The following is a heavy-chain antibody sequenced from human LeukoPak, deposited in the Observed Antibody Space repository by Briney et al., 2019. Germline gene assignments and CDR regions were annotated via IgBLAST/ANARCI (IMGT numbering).Heavy chain of an antibody. CDR3: AIVTYYYDSSGYLDY. CDR1: GYTFTSYG. J-gene: IGHJ4*02. Sequence: GASVKVSCKASGYTFTSYGISWVRQAPGQGLEWMGWISAYNGNTNYAQKLQGRVTMTTDTSTSTDYMELRSLRSDDTAVYYCAIVTYYYDSSGYLDYWGQGTLVTVSS. V-gene: IGHV1-18*01. D-gene: IGHD3-22*01. CDR2: ISAYNGNT.